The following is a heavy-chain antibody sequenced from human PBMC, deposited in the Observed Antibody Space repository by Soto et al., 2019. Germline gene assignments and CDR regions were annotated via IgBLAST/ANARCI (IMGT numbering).Heavy chain of an antibody. D-gene: IGHD4-17*01. Sequence: QVQLQESGPGLVKPSQTLSLTCTVSGGSISSGGYYWSWIRQHPGKGLEWIGYIYYSGSTYYNPSLKSRVTXSXXXSXXQFSLKLSSVTAADTAVYFCATALLYGDYPEYFQHWGQGTLVTVSS. V-gene: IGHV4-31*03. CDR2: IYYSGST. CDR1: GGSISSGGYY. J-gene: IGHJ1*01. CDR3: ATALLYGDYPEYFQH.